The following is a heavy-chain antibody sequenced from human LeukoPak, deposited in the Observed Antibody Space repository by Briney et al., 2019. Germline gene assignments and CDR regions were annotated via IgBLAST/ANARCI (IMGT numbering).Heavy chain of an antibody. CDR3: ARAPPTAAGYRYYYYMDV. D-gene: IGHD6-13*01. CDR1: GFTVSSNY. V-gene: IGHV3-66*02. J-gene: IGHJ6*03. CDR2: IYSGGST. Sequence: GGSLRLSCAASGFTVSSNYMSWVRQAPGKGLEWVSVIYSGGSTYYADSVKGRFTISRDNSKNTLYLQMNSLRAEDTAVYYCARAPPTAAGYRYYYYMDVWGKGTTVTVSS.